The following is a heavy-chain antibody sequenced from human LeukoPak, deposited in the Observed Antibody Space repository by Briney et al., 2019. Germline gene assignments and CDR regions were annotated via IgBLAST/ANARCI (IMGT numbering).Heavy chain of an antibody. CDR3: AKGLVINYYGSGSYFPFDY. CDR2: ISGSGGST. J-gene: IGHJ4*02. CDR1: GFTFSSYA. D-gene: IGHD3-10*01. V-gene: IGHV3-23*01. Sequence: GGSLRLSCAASGFTFSSYAMSWVRQAPGKGLEWVSAISGSGGSTYYADSVKGRFTISRDNSKNTLYLQMNSLRAEDTAVYYCAKGLVINYYGSGSYFPFDYWGQGTLVTVSS.